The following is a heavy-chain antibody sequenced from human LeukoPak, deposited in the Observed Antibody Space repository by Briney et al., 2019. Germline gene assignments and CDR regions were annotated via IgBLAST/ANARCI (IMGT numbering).Heavy chain of an antibody. J-gene: IGHJ4*02. D-gene: IGHD6-13*01. Sequence: GGSLRLSCEASGFAFSSYDMHWVRQAPGKGLEWVANIKQDGSEKYYVDSVKGRFTISRDNAKNSLYLQMNSLRAEDTAVYYCARNHEGSSWQHYFDYWGQGTLVTVSS. CDR2: IKQDGSEK. CDR1: GFAFSSYD. CDR3: ARNHEGSSWQHYFDY. V-gene: IGHV3-7*01.